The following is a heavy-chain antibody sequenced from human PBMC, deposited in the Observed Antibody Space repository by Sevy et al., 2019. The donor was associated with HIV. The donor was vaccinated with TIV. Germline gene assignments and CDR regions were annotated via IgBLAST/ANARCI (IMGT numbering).Heavy chain of an antibody. D-gene: IGHD1-26*01. CDR3: ARGRAGAENWFDP. J-gene: IGHJ5*02. V-gene: IGHV3-48*01. CDR2: ISGSSTTI. CDR1: GFTFREYS. Sequence: GGSLRLSCVGSGFTFREYSMNWVRQAPGKGLEWVSYISGSSTTIEHADSVKGRFSISRDNADNSVFLQMNRLRVEDTAADYCARGRAGAENWFDPWGQGTLVTVSS.